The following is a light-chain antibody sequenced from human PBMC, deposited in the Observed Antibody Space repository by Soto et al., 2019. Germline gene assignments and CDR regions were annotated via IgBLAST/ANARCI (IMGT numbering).Light chain of an antibody. V-gene: IGKV1-5*01. CDR3: LQHHTYPWT. J-gene: IGKJ1*01. Sequence: DIQMTQSPSTLSASVGDRVTITCRASRNIRNWLAWYQQKPGQAPKRLIYAASSLESGVPSRFSGSGSGTEFTLTISSLQPEDFAIYYCLQHHTYPWTFGQGTKVDIK. CDR1: RNIRNW. CDR2: AAS.